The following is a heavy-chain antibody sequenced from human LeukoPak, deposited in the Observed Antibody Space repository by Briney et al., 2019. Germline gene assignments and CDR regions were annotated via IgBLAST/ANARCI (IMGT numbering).Heavy chain of an antibody. CDR1: GFTFSNYG. V-gene: IGHV3-48*04. Sequence: GGSLRLSCAASGFTFSNYGMHWVRQAPGKGLEWVSYISSSGNNKYYTDSVQGRFTISRDNAKNSLYLQMNSLRAEDTAVYYCARDGQGGNYVWGSYRHNDAFDIWGQGTMVTVSS. CDR2: ISSSGNNK. J-gene: IGHJ3*02. D-gene: IGHD3-16*02. CDR3: ARDGQGGNYVWGSYRHNDAFDI.